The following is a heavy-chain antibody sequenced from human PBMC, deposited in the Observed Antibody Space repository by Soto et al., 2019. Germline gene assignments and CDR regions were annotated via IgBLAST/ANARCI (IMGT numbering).Heavy chain of an antibody. CDR1: GFTFSSYA. J-gene: IGHJ6*02. CDR2: ISSNGGST. Sequence: EVQLVESGGGLVQPGGSLRLSCSASGFTFSSYAMHWVRQAPGKGLEYVSAISSNGGSTYYADSVNGRFTISRDNSKNTLYLHMSSLRAEDTAVYYCVKVPTYYYYYGMDVWGQGTTVTVSS. CDR3: VKVPTYYYYYGMDV. V-gene: IGHV3-64D*06.